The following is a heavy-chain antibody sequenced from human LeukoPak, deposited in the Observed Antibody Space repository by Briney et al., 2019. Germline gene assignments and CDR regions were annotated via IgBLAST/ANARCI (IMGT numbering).Heavy chain of an antibody. J-gene: IGHJ5*02. CDR1: GYSISSGYY. CDR2: IYHSGST. Sequence: PSETLSLTCVVSGYSISSGYYWGWIRQPPGKGLEWIGNIYHSGSTYYNPSLKSRVTISVDTSKNQFSLKLSSVTAADTAVYYCARVKGYYGSGRPSSNWFDPWGRGTLVTVSS. CDR3: ARVKGYYGSGRPSSNWFDP. D-gene: IGHD3-10*01. V-gene: IGHV4-38-2*01.